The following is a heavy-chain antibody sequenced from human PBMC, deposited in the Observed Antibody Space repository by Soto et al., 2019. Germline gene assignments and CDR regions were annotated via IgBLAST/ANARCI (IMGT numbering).Heavy chain of an antibody. J-gene: IGHJ5*02. Sequence: SETLSLTCAVSGGAMSSGGYSWNWIRQPPGKGLEWLGHIFHSGNTNYNPSLKSRVTISVDKSKNQFSLRLSSVTAADTAVYYCAASYQLALEGSWFDPWGQGTLVTVSS. CDR1: GGAMSSGGYS. D-gene: IGHD3-10*01. CDR3: AASYQLALEGSWFDP. CDR2: IFHSGNT. V-gene: IGHV4-30-2*01.